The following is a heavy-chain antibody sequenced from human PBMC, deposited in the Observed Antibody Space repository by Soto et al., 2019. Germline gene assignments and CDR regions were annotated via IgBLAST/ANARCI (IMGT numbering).Heavy chain of an antibody. CDR3: AKLKRQWLVDYFDY. Sequence: RLSCAASGFTFSSYGMHWVRQAPGKGLEWVAVISYDGSNKYYADSVKGRFTISRDNSKNTLYLQMNSLRAEDTAVYYCAKLKRQWLVDYFDYWGQGTPVTVSA. D-gene: IGHD6-19*01. V-gene: IGHV3-30*18. CDR1: GFTFSSYG. CDR2: ISYDGSNK. J-gene: IGHJ4*02.